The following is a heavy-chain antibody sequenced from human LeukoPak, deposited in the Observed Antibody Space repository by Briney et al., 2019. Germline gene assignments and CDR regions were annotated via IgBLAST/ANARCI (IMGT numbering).Heavy chain of an antibody. CDR3: AKDSWADGSGSSIDY. V-gene: IGHV3-23*01. CDR2: ISGSGGTT. CDR1: GFTFSSYA. J-gene: IGHJ4*02. D-gene: IGHD3-10*01. Sequence: GGSLRLSCAAPGFTFSSYAMSWVPQAPGKGLEWVSAISGSGGTTYSADSLKGRFTISRANSKNTLYLQMNSLRAENTPVYTCAKDSWADGSGSSIDYWGQGTLVTVSS.